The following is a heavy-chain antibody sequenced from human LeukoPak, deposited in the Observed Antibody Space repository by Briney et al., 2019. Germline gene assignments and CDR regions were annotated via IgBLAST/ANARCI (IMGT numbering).Heavy chain of an antibody. D-gene: IGHD5-18*01. CDR3: ARQQDTAMVRDAFDI. CDR1: GGSISSSSYY. J-gene: IGHJ3*02. Sequence: PSETLSLTCTVSGGSISSSSYYWGWIRQPPGKGLEWIGSIYYSGSTYYNPSLKSRVTISVDTSKNQFSLKLSSVTAADTAVYYCARQQDTAMVRDAFDIWGQGTMVTVSS. CDR2: IYYSGST. V-gene: IGHV4-39*01.